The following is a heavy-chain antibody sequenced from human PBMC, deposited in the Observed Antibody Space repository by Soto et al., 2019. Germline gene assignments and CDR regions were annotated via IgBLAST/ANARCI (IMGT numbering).Heavy chain of an antibody. V-gene: IGHV1-18*01. CDR1: GYTFTSHG. Sequence: ASVKVSCKAVGYTFTSHGINWVRQAPGQGLEWMGWISVYNGNTNYAQKFQGRVTVTTDTSTSTAYMELRSLRSDDTAVYYCARGEVSSKGFDYWGQGTLVTVSS. J-gene: IGHJ4*02. D-gene: IGHD6-13*01. CDR2: ISVYNGNT. CDR3: ARGEVSSKGFDY.